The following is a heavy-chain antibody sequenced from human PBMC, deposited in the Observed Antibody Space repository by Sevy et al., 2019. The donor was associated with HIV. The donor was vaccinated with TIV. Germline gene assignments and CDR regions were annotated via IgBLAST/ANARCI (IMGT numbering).Heavy chain of an antibody. D-gene: IGHD2-2*01. J-gene: IGHJ6*02. CDR1: GFSFSRYW. V-gene: IGHV3-7*03. CDR2: IKKDGSEK. Sequence: GGSLRLSCAASGFSFSRYWMSWVRQAPGKGLEWVANIKKDGSEKYYVDPVRGRFTIFRDNAKNSLYLQMNSLRAEDTAVYYCARDCSSTSCLWGMDVWGQGTTVTVSS. CDR3: ARDCSSTSCLWGMDV.